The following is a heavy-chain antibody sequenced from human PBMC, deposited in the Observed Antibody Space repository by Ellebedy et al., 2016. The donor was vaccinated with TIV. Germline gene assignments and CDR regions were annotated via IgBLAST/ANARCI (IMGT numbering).Heavy chain of an antibody. Sequence: GESLKIPCAASGFTFTNYWKHWVRQAPGKGLVWLSCITIYGNRTSYADSVKGRFTISRDNAENTVYLQMNSLRVEDTAVYYCVRGMKDIYGMDVWGQGTTVTVSS. J-gene: IGHJ6*02. D-gene: IGHD3-10*01. CDR3: VRGMKDIYGMDV. V-gene: IGHV3-74*01. CDR2: ITIYGNRT. CDR1: GFTFTNYW.